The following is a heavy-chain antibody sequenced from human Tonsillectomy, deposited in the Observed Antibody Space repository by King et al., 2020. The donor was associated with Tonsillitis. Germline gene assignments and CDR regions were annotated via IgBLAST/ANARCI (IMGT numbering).Heavy chain of an antibody. J-gene: IGHJ6*03. CDR1: GFTFTTYA. D-gene: IGHD2-2*01. CDR3: ARAGFCDSTSCYRYYYYMDV. Sequence: VQLVESGGGVVQPGRSLRLSCAASGFTFTTYAMHWVRQAPGKGLEWVAFISYDGSNNSYTDSVKGRYTISRDNSKNTLYLQMNSLSAEDTAVHYCARAGFCDSTSCYRYYYYMDVWGKGTTVTVSS. CDR2: ISYDGSNN. V-gene: IGHV3-30-3*01.